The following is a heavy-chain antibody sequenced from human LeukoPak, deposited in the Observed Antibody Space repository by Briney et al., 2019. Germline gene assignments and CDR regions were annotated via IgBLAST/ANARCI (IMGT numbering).Heavy chain of an antibody. CDR2: ISYDGSNK. D-gene: IGHD3-10*01. Sequence: GGSLRLSCAASGFTFSSYAMHWVRQAPGKGLEWVAVISYDGSNKYYADSVKGRFTISRDNSKNTLYLQMNSLRAEDTAVYYCASPPYASAYYWGQGTLVTVSS. CDR1: GFTFSSYA. J-gene: IGHJ4*02. CDR3: ASPPYASAYY. V-gene: IGHV3-30*04.